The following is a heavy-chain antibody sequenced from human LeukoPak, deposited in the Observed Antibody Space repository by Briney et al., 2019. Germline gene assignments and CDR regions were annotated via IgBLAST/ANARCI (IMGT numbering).Heavy chain of an antibody. V-gene: IGHV3-66*01. CDR3: TKDTHKGI. CDR1: GFSVSSFY. J-gene: IGHJ4*02. Sequence: GGSLRLSGAASGFSVSSFYMSWVRQAPGKGPEWVSVLYSGGSPYYAQSVKGRFTISRDSFKNTLDLQMNNLRVEDTAVYFCTKDTHKGIWGQGTLVTVSS. D-gene: IGHD3-3*02. CDR2: LYSGGSP.